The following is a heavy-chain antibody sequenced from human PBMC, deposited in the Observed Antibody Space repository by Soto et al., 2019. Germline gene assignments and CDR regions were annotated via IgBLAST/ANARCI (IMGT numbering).Heavy chain of an antibody. Sequence: PSETLSLTCTVSGGSISSGGYCWSWIRQHPGKGLEWIGYIYYSGSTYYNPSLKSRVTISVDTSKNQFSLKLSSVTAADTAVYNCARDQLIPAAMTPSKNYYYYGMDVWGQGTTVTVSS. CDR1: GGSISSGGYC. V-gene: IGHV4-31*03. J-gene: IGHJ6*02. D-gene: IGHD2-2*01. CDR3: ARDQLIPAAMTPSKNYYYYGMDV. CDR2: IYYSGST.